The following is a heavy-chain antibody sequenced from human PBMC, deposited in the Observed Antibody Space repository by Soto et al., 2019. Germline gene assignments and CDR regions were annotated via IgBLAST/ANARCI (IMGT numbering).Heavy chain of an antibody. CDR2: IYYSGRT. D-gene: IGHD4-17*01. J-gene: IGHJ5*02. CDR1: GGSVSSGSYY. V-gene: IGHV4-61*01. Sequence: QVQLQESGPGLVKPSETLSLTCTVSGGSVSSGSYYWSWIRQPPGKGLEWIGYIYYSGRTNYNPSLKSRVTISVDTSKHQFSLKLSSVTAADTAVYYCARDHGDYVLNWFDPWGQGTLVTVSS. CDR3: ARDHGDYVLNWFDP.